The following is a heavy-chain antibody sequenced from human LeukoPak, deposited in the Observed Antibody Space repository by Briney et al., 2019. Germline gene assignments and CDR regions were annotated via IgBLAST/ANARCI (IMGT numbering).Heavy chain of an antibody. J-gene: IGHJ5*02. Sequence: SETLSLTCTVSGGSISSSSYFWGWIRQPPGKGLEWIGSIYHSGSTSYSPSLRSRVTISVDTSKNQFSLKLSSVTAADTAVYYCARDLVWGSRPNWFDPWGQGTLVTVSS. V-gene: IGHV4-39*07. CDR3: ARDLVWGSRPNWFDP. CDR1: GGSISSSSYF. D-gene: IGHD3/OR15-3a*01. CDR2: IYHSGST.